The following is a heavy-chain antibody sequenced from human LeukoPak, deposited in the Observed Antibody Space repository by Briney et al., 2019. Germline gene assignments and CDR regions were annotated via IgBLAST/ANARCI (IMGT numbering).Heavy chain of an antibody. CDR3: ARDAQRGFDYSNSLEY. CDR1: GFIYSHYG. J-gene: IGHJ4*01. D-gene: IGHD4-11*01. CDR2: IWSDGSNR. Sequence: PGRSLRLSCAASGFIYSHYGMHWVRQAPGKGLEWVAVIWSDGSNRFYAGSVKGRFTISRDNSQNTLFLQRNSLRAEDTAMYYCARDAQRGFDYSNSLEYWGHGTLVTVSS. V-gene: IGHV3-33*01.